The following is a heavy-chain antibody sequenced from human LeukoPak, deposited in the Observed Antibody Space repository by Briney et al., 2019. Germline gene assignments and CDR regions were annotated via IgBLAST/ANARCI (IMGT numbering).Heavy chain of an antibody. CDR3: ARGVMAARLYYFDY. J-gene: IGHJ4*02. V-gene: IGHV3-21*04. CDR2: VSDISRHI. CDR1: GFTVSTNY. Sequence: GGSLRLSCAASGFTVSTNYVSWVRQAPGKGLEWVSSVSDISRHIFYSDSVRGRFTISRDNADNSVYLQMNSLRAEDTAVYYCARGVMAARLYYFDYWGRGILVTVSS. D-gene: IGHD2-21*01.